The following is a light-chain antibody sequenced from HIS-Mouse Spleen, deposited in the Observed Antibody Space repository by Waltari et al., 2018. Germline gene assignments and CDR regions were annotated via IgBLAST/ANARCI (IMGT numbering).Light chain of an antibody. Sequence: SSELTQDPAVSVALGQTVMITCQGDSLRSYYASWYQQKPGQAPVLVIYGKNNRPSGIPDRVSGSSSGNTASLTITGAQAEDEADYYCNSRDSSGNHVVFGGGTKLTVL. V-gene: IGLV3-19*01. CDR2: GKN. CDR3: NSRDSSGNHVV. CDR1: SLRSYY. J-gene: IGLJ2*01.